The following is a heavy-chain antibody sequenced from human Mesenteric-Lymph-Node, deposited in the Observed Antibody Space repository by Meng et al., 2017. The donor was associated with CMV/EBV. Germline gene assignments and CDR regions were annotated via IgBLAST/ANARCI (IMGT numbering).Heavy chain of an antibody. Sequence: SETLSLTCTVPRYSISSGYYWGWIRQPPGKGLDWLWSIHHSGSTYYNPSLKSRVIISVDTSKNQFYLKLTSVAAADTAVYYCARESNRYTPRAPSYYYYYGMDVWGQGTTVTVSS. V-gene: IGHV4-38-2*02. D-gene: IGHD2-2*02. J-gene: IGHJ6*02. CDR2: IHHSGST. CDR3: ARESNRYTPRAPSYYYYYGMDV. CDR1: RYSISSGYY.